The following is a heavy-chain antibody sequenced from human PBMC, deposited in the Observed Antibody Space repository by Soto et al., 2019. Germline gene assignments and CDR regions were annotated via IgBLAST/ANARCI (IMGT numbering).Heavy chain of an antibody. CDR2: INPNGGST. CDR1: GYTSTRYY. CDR3: APDVSFATVTTYAY. D-gene: IGHD4-17*01. Sequence: ASVEVSCKASGYTSTRYYRHWVRQAPGQGLEGMGIINPNGGSTSYAQKFQGRVTMTRDTSTSTVYIELSSLRSEDTAVYYCAPDVSFATVTTYAYWPQGTPVHASS. J-gene: IGHJ4*02. V-gene: IGHV1-46*01.